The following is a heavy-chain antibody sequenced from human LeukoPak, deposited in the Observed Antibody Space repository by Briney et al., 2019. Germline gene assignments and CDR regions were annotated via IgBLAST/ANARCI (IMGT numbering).Heavy chain of an antibody. V-gene: IGHV3-23*01. J-gene: IGHJ3*02. Sequence: PGGSLRLSCAASGFTFSSYAMSWVRQAPGKGLEWVSAISGSGGGTYYADSVKGRFTISRDNSKNTLYLQMNSLRAEDTAVYYCARRNSGTGGFDIWGQGTMVTVSS. CDR1: GFTFSSYA. CDR2: ISGSGGGT. CDR3: ARRNSGTGGFDI. D-gene: IGHD5-12*01.